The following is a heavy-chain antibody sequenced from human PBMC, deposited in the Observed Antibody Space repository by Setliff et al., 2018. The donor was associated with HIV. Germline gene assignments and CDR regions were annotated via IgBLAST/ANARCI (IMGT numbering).Heavy chain of an antibody. V-gene: IGHV4-34*01. CDR2: INHSGST. D-gene: IGHD3-22*01. CDR1: GGSFSGYY. J-gene: IGHJ3*02. Sequence: SETLSLTCAVYGGSFSGYYWSWIRQPPGKGLERIGEINHSGSTNYNPSLKSRVTISVDTSKNHFSLKLSSVTAADTAVYFCVRHGYYYDFIDIWGQGTVVTVSS. CDR3: VRHGYYYDFIDI.